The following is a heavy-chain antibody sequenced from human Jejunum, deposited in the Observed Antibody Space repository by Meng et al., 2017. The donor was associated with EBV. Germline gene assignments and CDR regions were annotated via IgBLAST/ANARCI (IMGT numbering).Heavy chain of an antibody. CDR1: GGSFNGYY. CDR2: INHSGTS. D-gene: IGHD2/OR15-2a*01. CDR3: ARGVYGPTTRGREYFIH. Sequence: QDQLQQWGAGLLKPSEPLSLPCGVYGGSFNGYYWTWIRQSPGKSLEWIGEINHSGTSNYNPSLRSRVIISVDTSKKQFSLTLTSVTAADTAVYYCARGVYGPTTRGREYFIHWGRGTLVTVSS. V-gene: IGHV4-34*02. J-gene: IGHJ1*01.